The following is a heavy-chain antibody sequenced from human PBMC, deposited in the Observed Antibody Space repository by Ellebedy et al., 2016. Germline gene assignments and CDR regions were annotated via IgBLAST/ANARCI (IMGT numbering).Heavy chain of an antibody. CDR3: ARERQGATEHGLDV. D-gene: IGHD1-14*01. CDR2: ISYDGTDK. Sequence: GESLKISCAVSGLTFSTYAMHWVRQAPGKGLEWVAVISYDGTDKYYADSVKGRFTISRDNAKNSLYLQMNSLRDEDTAVYYCARERQGATEHGLDVWGQGTTVTVSS. V-gene: IGHV3-30*03. CDR1: GLTFSTYA. J-gene: IGHJ6*02.